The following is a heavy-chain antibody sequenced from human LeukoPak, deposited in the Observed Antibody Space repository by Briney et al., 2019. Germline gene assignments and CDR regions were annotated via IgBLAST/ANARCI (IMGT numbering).Heavy chain of an antibody. CDR2: ISSSSSYI. CDR3: ARVASIVARPVFDY. V-gene: IGHV3-21*01. CDR1: GFTFSSYS. Sequence: GGSLRLSCAASGFTFSSYSMNWVRQAPGKGLEWVSSISSSSSYIYYADSVKGRFTISRDNAKNSLYLQMNSLRAEDTAVYYCARVASIVARPVFDYWGQGTLVTVSS. J-gene: IGHJ4*02. D-gene: IGHD6-6*01.